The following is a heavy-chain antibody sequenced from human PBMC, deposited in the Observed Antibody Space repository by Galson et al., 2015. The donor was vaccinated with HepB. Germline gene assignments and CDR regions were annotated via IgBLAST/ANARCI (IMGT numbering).Heavy chain of an antibody. D-gene: IGHD1-14*01. J-gene: IGHJ2*01. CDR1: GFTFSSYA. CDR2: ISGSGGST. CDR3: AKSALVADPPEDWYFDL. Sequence: SLRLSCAASGFTFSSYAMSWVRQAPGKGLEWVSAISGSGGSTYYADSVKGRFTISRDNSKNTLYLQMNSLRAEDTAVYYCAKSALVADPPEDWYFDLWSRGTLVTVSS. V-gene: IGHV3-23*01.